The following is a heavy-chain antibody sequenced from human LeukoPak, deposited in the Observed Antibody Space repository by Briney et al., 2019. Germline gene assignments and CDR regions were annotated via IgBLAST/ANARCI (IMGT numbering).Heavy chain of an antibody. Sequence: SETLSLTCAVYGGSFSGYYWSWIRQPPGKGLEWIGAINHSGSTNYNPSLKSRVTISVDTSKNQFSLKLSSVTAADTAVYYCASSGEIAAAQTYYFDYWGQGTLVTVSS. CDR2: INHSGST. D-gene: IGHD6-13*01. V-gene: IGHV4-34*01. J-gene: IGHJ4*02. CDR3: ASSGEIAAAQTYYFDY. CDR1: GGSFSGYY.